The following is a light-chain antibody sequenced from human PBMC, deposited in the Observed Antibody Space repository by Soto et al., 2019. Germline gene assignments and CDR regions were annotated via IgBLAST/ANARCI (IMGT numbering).Light chain of an antibody. CDR1: HSVGSL. Sequence: EIVLTQSPATLTLSPGDRATLSCRASHSVGSLLALYQQKPGQAPRLLIYFASNRACGITPRFSGSGAGTDFPLSIDSLEAEDFLLFYFQQRSALPLTFDQGTSEEFK. CDR2: FAS. CDR3: QQRSALPLT. J-gene: IGKJ1*01. V-gene: IGKV3-11*01.